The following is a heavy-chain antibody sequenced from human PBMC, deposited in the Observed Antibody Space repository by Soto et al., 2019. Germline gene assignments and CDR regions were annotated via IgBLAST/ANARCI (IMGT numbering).Heavy chain of an antibody. CDR3: ARDPAVGRDGYNRLFDY. D-gene: IGHD5-12*01. CDR1: GGTFSSYA. Sequence: SVKVSCKASGGTFSSYAISWVRQAPGQGLEWMGGIIPIFGTANYAQKFQGRVTITADNSTSTAYMELSSLRSEDTAVYYCARDPAVGRDGYNRLFDYWGQGTLFTVSS. J-gene: IGHJ4*02. CDR2: IIPIFGTA. V-gene: IGHV1-69*06.